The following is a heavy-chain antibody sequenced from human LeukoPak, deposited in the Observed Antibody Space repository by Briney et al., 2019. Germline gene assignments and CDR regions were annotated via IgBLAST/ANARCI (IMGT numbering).Heavy chain of an antibody. D-gene: IGHD3-16*01. J-gene: IGHJ4*02. CDR1: GYTFTSYG. V-gene: IGHV1-18*01. CDR3: ARVWWSTTSRHFDH. Sequence: ASVKVSCKASGYTFTSYGISWVRQAPGQGLEWMGWISAYNGNTNYAQKLQGRLTMTTDTSTSTVYMELRSLRFDDTAIYYCARVWWSTTSRHFDHWGQGTLVTVSS. CDR2: ISAYNGNT.